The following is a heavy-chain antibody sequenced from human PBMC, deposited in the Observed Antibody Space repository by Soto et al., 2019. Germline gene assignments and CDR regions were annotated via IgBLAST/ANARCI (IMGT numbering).Heavy chain of an antibody. J-gene: IGHJ4*02. V-gene: IGHV3-13*01. D-gene: IGHD3-22*01. CDR1: GFNFSSYD. CDR3: ARGQPPNSYDTSGYEYYFDY. Sequence: EVQLVESGGGLVQPGGSRRLSCEASGFNFSSYDMHWVRQAPGKGLEWVSVMGTAGDTYSPDSVKGRFTISRENAKNSLYLQMNSLRAEDTAVYYCARGQPPNSYDTSGYEYYFDYWGQGTLVTVSS. CDR2: MGTAGDT.